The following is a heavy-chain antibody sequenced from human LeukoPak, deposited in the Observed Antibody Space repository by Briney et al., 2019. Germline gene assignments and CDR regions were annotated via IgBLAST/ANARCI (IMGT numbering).Heavy chain of an antibody. J-gene: IGHJ4*02. D-gene: IGHD6-13*01. Sequence: NLGESLKISCKGSGYTFTKYWIAWVRQMPGKGLQWMGTIYPGDSDTRYSPSFQGQVTISADKSISTAYLQWSSLKASDTAMYYCARLAAAAAPFDYWGQGTLVTVSS. V-gene: IGHV5-51*01. CDR2: IYPGDSDT. CDR1: GYTFTKYW. CDR3: ARLAAAAAPFDY.